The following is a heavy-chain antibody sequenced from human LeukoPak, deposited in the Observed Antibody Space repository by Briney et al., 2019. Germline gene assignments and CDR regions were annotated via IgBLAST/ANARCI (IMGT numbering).Heavy chain of an antibody. CDR2: INHSGST. J-gene: IGHJ4*02. CDR1: GGSFGGYY. D-gene: IGHD1-26*01. V-gene: IGHV4-34*01. CDR3: ARVQAEVGPGH. Sequence: PSETLSLTCTAYGGSFGGYYWSWIRQPPGKGLEWIGEINHSGSTNYNPSLKSRVTISVDTSKNQFSLKLSSMTAADTAMYYCARVQAEVGPGHWGQGTLVTVSS.